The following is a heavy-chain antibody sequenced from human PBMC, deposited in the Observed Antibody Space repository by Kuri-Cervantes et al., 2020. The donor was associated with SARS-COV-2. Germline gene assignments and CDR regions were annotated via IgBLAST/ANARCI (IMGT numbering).Heavy chain of an antibody. D-gene: IGHD1-26*01. J-gene: IGHJ4*02. CDR3: ARDPVGGSYGVFDY. Sequence: GESLKISCAGSGFSFSDYYMNWVRQAPGKGLEWVSYISSSSSTIYYADSVKGRFTISRDNAKNSLYLQMNSLRDEDTAVYYCARDPVGGSYGVFDYWGQGTLVTVSS. V-gene: IGHV3-48*02. CDR1: GFSFSDYY. CDR2: ISSSSSTI.